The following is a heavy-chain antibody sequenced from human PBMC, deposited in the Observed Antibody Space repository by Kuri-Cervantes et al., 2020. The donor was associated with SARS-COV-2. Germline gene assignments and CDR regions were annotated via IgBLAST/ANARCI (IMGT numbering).Heavy chain of an antibody. J-gene: IGHJ4*02. Sequence: GESLEISCAASGFTFSSYAMSWVRQAPGKGLEWVSTISGSGGSAYYVDSVMGRFTISRDNSKNTLYLQMNSLRAEDTAIYYCTTYESTGYYYDYWGQGTLVTVSS. D-gene: IGHD3-22*01. V-gene: IGHV3-23*01. CDR1: GFTFSSYA. CDR3: TTYESTGYYYDY. CDR2: ISGSGGSA.